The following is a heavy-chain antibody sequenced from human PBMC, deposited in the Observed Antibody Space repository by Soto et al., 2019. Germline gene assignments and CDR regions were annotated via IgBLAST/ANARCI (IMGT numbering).Heavy chain of an antibody. CDR3: ARVVEMATTYYFDS. CDR1: GGSISSYY. J-gene: IGHJ4*02. V-gene: IGHV4-59*01. CDR2: IYYSGST. D-gene: IGHD5-12*01. Sequence: SETLSLTCTVSGGSISSYYWSWIRQPPGKGLEWIGYIYYSGSTNYNPSLKSRVTISVDTSKNQFSLKLSSVTAADTAVYYCARVVEMATTYYFDSWGQETLVTVSS.